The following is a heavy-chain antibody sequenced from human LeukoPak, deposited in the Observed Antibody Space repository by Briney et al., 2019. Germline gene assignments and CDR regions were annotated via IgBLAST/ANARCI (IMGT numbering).Heavy chain of an antibody. J-gene: IGHJ6*02. Sequence: ASVKVSCKASGYTLTNYDINWVRQATGQGLEWMGWMNPNSGHTGYTQKFQGRVTMTRNTSISTAYMELSSLRSEDTAVYYRARREYYYDSSGYYYFYYYYYYGMDVWGQGATATVSS. CDR1: GYTLTNYD. V-gene: IGHV1-8*01. CDR3: ARREYYYDSSGYYYFYYYYYYGMDV. CDR2: MNPNSGHT. D-gene: IGHD3-22*01.